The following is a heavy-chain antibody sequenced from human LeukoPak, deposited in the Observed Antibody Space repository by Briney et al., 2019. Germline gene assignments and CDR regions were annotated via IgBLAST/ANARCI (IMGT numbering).Heavy chain of an antibody. CDR2: ISYDGSNK. V-gene: IGHV3-30*03. CDR3: ARDVEYGSGSSLDY. CDR1: GFTFSSYG. J-gene: IGHJ4*02. Sequence: GGSLRLSCAASGFTFSSYGVHWVRQAPGKGLEWVAVISYDGSNKYYADSVKGRFTISRDNSKNTLYLQMNSLRAEDTAVYYCARDVEYGSGSSLDYWGQGTLVTVSS. D-gene: IGHD3-10*01.